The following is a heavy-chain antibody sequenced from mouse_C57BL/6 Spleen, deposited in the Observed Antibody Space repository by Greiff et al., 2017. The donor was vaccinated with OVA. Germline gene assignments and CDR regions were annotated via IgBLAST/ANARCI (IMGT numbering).Heavy chain of an antibody. V-gene: IGHV2-2*01. Sequence: VMLVESGPGLVQPSQSLSITCTVSGFSLTSYGVHWVRQSPGKGLEWLGVIWSGGSTDYNAAFISRLSISKDNSKSQVFFKMNSLQADDTAIYYCAKTGKDSHAMDYWGQGTSVTVSS. J-gene: IGHJ4*01. CDR3: AKTGKDSHAMDY. CDR1: GFSLTSYG. D-gene: IGHD4-1*01. CDR2: IWSGGST.